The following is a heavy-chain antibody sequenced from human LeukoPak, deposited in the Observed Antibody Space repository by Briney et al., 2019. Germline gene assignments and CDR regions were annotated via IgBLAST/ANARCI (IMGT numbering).Heavy chain of an antibody. CDR3: ARGPRITSHFDWLWVDY. CDR2: IYSGGST. V-gene: IGHV3-53*01. D-gene: IGHD3-9*01. J-gene: IGHJ4*02. CDR1: GFTVSSNY. Sequence: GGSLRLSCAASGFTVSSNYMSWVRQAPGKGLEWVSVIYSGGSTYYADSVKGRFTISRDNCKNPLYLQMNSLRAEDTAVYYCARGPRITSHFDWLWVDYWGQGTLVTVSS.